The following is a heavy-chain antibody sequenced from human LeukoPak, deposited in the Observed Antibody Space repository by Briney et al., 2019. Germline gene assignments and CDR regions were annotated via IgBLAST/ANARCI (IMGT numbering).Heavy chain of an antibody. CDR3: ARGNDYYDFWSGYPPYFDY. D-gene: IGHD3-3*01. Sequence: SETLSLTCAVSGYSISSGYYWGWIRQPPGKGLEWIGGIYHSGSTYYNPSLKSRATISVATSKNQFSLKLSSVTAADTAVYYCARGNDYYDFWSGYPPYFDYWGQGTLVTVSS. CDR2: IYHSGST. CDR1: GYSISSGYY. V-gene: IGHV4-38-2*01. J-gene: IGHJ4*02.